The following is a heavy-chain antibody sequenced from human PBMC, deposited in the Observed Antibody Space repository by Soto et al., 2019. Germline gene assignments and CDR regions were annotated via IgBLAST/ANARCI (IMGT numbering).Heavy chain of an antibody. J-gene: IGHJ4*02. D-gene: IGHD6-13*01. CDR2: ISIRRTNI. Sequence: EVQLVESGGGLVQPGGSLGLSCAASGFTFSSYGMNWVRQTPGKGLEWVSYISIRRTNIQYADSVKGRFTISRDNAKNSLYLQMNSLGGEDTAVYYCARGAAGNAYFWGQGIPVTVSS. CDR3: ARGAAGNAYF. CDR1: GFTFSSYG. V-gene: IGHV3-48*01.